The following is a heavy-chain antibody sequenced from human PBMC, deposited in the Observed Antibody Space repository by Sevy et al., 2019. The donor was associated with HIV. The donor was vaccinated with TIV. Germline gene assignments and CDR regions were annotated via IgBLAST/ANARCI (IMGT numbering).Heavy chain of an antibody. CDR3: ARDRTPVQHYCGMDV. V-gene: IGHV4-59*01. D-gene: IGHD2-2*01. CDR1: GGSISSYY. J-gene: IGHJ6*02. CDR2: IYYSGST. Sequence: SETLSLTCTVSGGSISSYYWSWIRQPPGKGLEWIGYIYYSGSTNYNPSLKSRVTISVDTSKNQFSLKLSSVTAADTAVYYCARDRTPVQHYCGMDVWGQGTTVTVSS.